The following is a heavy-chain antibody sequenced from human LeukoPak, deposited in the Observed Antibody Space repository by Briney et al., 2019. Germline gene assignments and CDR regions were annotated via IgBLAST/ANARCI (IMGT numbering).Heavy chain of an antibody. CDR1: GGSISSYY. D-gene: IGHD5-18*01. J-gene: IGHJ4*02. CDR2: IYYSGST. CDR3: ARDQGYSYGYFDY. V-gene: IGHV4-59*01. Sequence: PSETLSLTCTVSGGSISSYYWSWIRQPPGKGLEWIGYIYYSGSTNYNPSLKSRVTISVDTSKNQFSLKLSSVTAADTAVYYCARDQGYSYGYFDYWGQGTLVTVSS.